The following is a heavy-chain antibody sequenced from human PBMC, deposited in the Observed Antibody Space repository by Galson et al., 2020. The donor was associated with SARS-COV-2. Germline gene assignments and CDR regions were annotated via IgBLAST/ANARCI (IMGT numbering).Heavy chain of an antibody. V-gene: IGHV4-31*03. J-gene: IGHJ5*02. CDR1: GDSISSNAYY. CDR3: ARASRQVVTTTRVVVNWFDP. Sequence: ASETLSLTCTVSGDSISSNAYYWCWIRQHPGKGLEWIGYIYHSGSTYYSPSLKSRVTISIDTSKNQFSLNLNSVTAADTAVYYCARASRQVVTTTRVVVNWFDPWGQGTLVTVSS. D-gene: IGHD2-15*01. CDR2: IYHSGST.